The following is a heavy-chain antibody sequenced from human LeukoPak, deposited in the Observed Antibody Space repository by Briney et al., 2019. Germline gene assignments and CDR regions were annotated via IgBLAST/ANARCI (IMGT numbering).Heavy chain of an antibody. CDR3: AKDSFPFIPAAENWFDP. J-gene: IGHJ5*02. CDR2: ISGSGGST. D-gene: IGHD2-2*01. V-gene: IGHV3-23*01. CDR1: GFTFSSYA. Sequence: QPGGSLRISCSASGFTFSSYAMSWVRPAPGKGVEWVSAISGSGGSTYYADSVKGRFSISRDNSKNTLYLQMNSLRAEDTAVYYCAKDSFPFIPAAENWFDPWGQGTLVTVSS.